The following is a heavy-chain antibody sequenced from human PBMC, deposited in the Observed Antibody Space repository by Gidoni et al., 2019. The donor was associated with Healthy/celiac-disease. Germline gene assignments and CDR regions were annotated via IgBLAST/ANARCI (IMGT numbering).Heavy chain of an antibody. V-gene: IGHV4-34*01. CDR3: ARKRSYPGLFSSGLPRYYFDY. CDR1: GGSFSGYY. CDR2: INHSGST. D-gene: IGHD3-22*01. J-gene: IGHJ4*02. Sequence: QVQLQQWGAGLLKPSETLSLTCAVYGGSFSGYYWSWIRQPPGKGLEWIGEINHSGSTNYNPSLKSRVTISVDTSKNQFSLKLSSVTAADTAVYYCARKRSYPGLFSSGLPRYYFDYWGQGTLVTVSS.